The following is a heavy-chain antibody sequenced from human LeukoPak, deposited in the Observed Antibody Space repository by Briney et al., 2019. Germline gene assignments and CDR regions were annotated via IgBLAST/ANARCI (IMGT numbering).Heavy chain of an antibody. CDR3: AIEYRDEYYFDY. V-gene: IGHV3-13*01. CDR1: GFTFSSYD. J-gene: IGHJ4*02. D-gene: IGHD2-2*02. Sequence: GGSLRLTCAASGFTFSSYDMHWVRQATGKGLEWVSAIGTAGDTYYPGSVKGRFTISRENAKNSLYLQMNSLRAGDTAVYYCAIEYRDEYYFDYWGQGTLVTVSS. CDR2: IGTAGDT.